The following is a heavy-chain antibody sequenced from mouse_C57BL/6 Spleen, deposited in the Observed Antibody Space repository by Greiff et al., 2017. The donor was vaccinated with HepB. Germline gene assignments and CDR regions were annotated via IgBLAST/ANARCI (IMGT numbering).Heavy chain of an antibody. V-gene: IGHV1-82*01. Sequence: QVQLQQSGPELVKPGASVKISCKASGYAFSSSWMNWVKQRPGKGLEWIGRIYPGDGDTNYNGKFKGKATLTADKSSSTAYMQLSSLTSEASAVYFCSRGEKSWGYDGWYFDYWGQGTTLTVSS. D-gene: IGHD2-2*01. CDR3: SRGEKSWGYDGWYFDY. J-gene: IGHJ2*01. CDR1: GYAFSSSW. CDR2: IYPGDGDT.